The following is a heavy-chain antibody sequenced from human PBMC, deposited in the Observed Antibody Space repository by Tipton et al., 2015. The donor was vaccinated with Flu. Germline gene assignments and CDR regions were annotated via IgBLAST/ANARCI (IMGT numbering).Heavy chain of an antibody. D-gene: IGHD3-10*01. CDR1: GYTFTSYY. V-gene: IGHV1-46*01. CDR2: INPSGGST. CDR3: ARDQGGSAYYSAGSYYRNWIDP. J-gene: IGHJ5*02. Sequence: QLAQSGAEVKKPGASVKVSCKASGYTFTSYYMHWVRQAPGQGLEWRGIINPSGGSTSYAQKIQGRVTMTRDTPTSTVYMELSSLRSEDAAVYYCARDQGGSAYYSAGSYYRNWIDPRGQGTLVTVAS.